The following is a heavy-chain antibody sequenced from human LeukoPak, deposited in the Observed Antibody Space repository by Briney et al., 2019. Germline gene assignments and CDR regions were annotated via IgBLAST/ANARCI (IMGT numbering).Heavy chain of an antibody. CDR1: GGTFSSYG. CDR3: ARDSRGDGYISGFDP. CDR2: IIPFFGTA. J-gene: IGHJ5*02. Sequence: SVRVSCKASGGTFSSYGISWVRQAPGQGLEWMGGIIPFFGTANYAQKFQGRVTITADESTSTAYMELSSLRSEDTAVYYCARDSRGDGYISGFDPWGQGTLVTVSS. D-gene: IGHD5-24*01. V-gene: IGHV1-69*13.